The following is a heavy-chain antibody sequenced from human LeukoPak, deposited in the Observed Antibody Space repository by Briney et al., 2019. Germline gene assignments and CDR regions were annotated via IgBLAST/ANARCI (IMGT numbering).Heavy chain of an antibody. V-gene: IGHV3-11*01. J-gene: IGHJ4*02. Sequence: LSLTCTVSGGSFSSGSYYWSWIRQAPGKGLEWVSYVSSSGSTIYYADSVKGRFTISRDNAKNSLYLQMNSLRAEDTATYYCARGLPATLLDYWGQGTLVTVSS. D-gene: IGHD2-2*01. CDR3: ARGLPATLLDY. CDR2: VSSSGSTI. CDR1: GGSFSSGSYY.